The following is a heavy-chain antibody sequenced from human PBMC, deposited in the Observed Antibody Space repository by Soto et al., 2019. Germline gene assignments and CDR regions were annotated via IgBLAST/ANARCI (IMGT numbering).Heavy chain of an antibody. CDR1: GGSISSSSYY. CDR2: IYYSGST. CDR3: ASPKIAFYNWFDP. D-gene: IGHD3-3*02. J-gene: IGHJ5*02. Sequence: QLQLQESGPGLVRPSETLSLTCTVSGGSISSSSYYWGWIRQPPGKGLEWIGSIYYSGSTYYNPSLKSRGTISVDTSKNQFSLKLSSVTAADTAVYYCASPKIAFYNWFDPWAREPWSPSPQ. V-gene: IGHV4-39*01.